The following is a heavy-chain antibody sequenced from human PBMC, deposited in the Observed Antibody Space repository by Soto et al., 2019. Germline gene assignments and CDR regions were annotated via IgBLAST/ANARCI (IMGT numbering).Heavy chain of an antibody. V-gene: IGHV4-59*01. CDR1: GGSISSYY. J-gene: IGHJ6*02. CDR3: ARGAIRYSYWSTYYYYGMDV. D-gene: IGHD3-9*01. Sequence: PSETLSLTCTVSGGSISSYYWSWIRQPPGKGLEWIGYIYYSGSTNYNPSLKSRVTISVDTSKNQFSLKLSSVTAADTAVYYCARGAIRYSYWSTYYYYGMDVWGQGTTVTVSS. CDR2: IYYSGST.